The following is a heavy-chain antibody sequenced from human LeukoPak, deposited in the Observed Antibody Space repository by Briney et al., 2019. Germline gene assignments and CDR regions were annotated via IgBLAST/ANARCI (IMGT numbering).Heavy chain of an antibody. Sequence: GSSVKVSCKASGGTFSSYAISWVRRAPGQGLEWMGGIIPIFGTANYAQKFQGRVTITADKSTSTAYMELSSLRSEDTAVYYCARGRYDILTGNRNWFDPWGQGTLVTVSS. CDR2: IIPIFGTA. V-gene: IGHV1-69*06. CDR3: ARGRYDILTGNRNWFDP. CDR1: GGTFSSYA. J-gene: IGHJ5*02. D-gene: IGHD3-9*01.